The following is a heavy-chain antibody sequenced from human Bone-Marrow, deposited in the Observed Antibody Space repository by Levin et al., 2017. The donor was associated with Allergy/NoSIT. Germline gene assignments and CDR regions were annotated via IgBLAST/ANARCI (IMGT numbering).Heavy chain of an antibody. CDR2: IRSKRFDYAT. J-gene: IGHJ4*02. V-gene: IGHV3-73*01. CDR1: GFSFNASA. Sequence: GESLKISCAASGFSFNASAMHWVRQAPGKGLEWLGRIRSKRFDYATGYALSLKGRFTISRDDSKHMLYLQMNSLTVEYTAIYYFTTLSSYNSTDSRNFWGQRLLINVSS. CDR3: TTLSSYNSTDSRNF. D-gene: IGHD5-24*01.